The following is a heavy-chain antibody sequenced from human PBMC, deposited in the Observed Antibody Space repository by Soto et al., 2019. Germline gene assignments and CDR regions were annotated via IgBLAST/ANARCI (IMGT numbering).Heavy chain of an antibody. CDR3: TTPLAVAGTSNYYYYGIDG. D-gene: IGHD6-19*01. CDR2: IKSKTDGGTT. Sequence: GGSLRLSCAASGFTFSNAWMNWVRQAPGKGLEWVGRIKSKTDGGTTDYAAPVKGRFTISRDDSKNTLYLQMNSLKTEDTAVYYCTTPLAVAGTSNYYYYGIDGWGQGTTVTVSS. CDR1: GFTFSNAW. J-gene: IGHJ6*02. V-gene: IGHV3-15*07.